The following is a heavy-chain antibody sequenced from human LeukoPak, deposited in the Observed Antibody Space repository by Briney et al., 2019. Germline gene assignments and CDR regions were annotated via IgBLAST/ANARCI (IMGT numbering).Heavy chain of an antibody. Sequence: ASVKVSCKASGYTFTSYGISWVRQAPGQGLEWMGWTNAYNGNTDYAQRVQGRVTMTTDTSTSTAYMELRSLRSDDTAVYYCARDRHIAAAVYYYYMDVWGKGTPVTVSS. CDR1: GYTFTSYG. CDR3: ARDRHIAAAVYYYYMDV. CDR2: TNAYNGNT. J-gene: IGHJ6*03. D-gene: IGHD6-13*01. V-gene: IGHV1-18*01.